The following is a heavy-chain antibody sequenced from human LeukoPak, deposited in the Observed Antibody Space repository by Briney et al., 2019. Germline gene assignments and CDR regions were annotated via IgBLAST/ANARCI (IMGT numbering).Heavy chain of an antibody. V-gene: IGHV3-30-3*01. J-gene: IGHJ6*02. CDR3: ARDGLYYYGSGSYYSYYGMDV. Sequence: GGSLRLSCAASGFTFSSYAMHWVRQAPGEGLEWVAVISYDGSNKYYADSVKGRFTISRDNSKNTLYLQMNSLRAEDTAVYYCARDGLYYYGSGSYYSYYGMDVWGQGTTVTVSS. CDR1: GFTFSSYA. CDR2: ISYDGSNK. D-gene: IGHD3-10*01.